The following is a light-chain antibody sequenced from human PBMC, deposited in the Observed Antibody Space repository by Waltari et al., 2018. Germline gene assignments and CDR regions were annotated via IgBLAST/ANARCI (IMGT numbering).Light chain of an antibody. CDR1: QTINNNF. Sequence: IVLTQSPDTLSLSPGQRATLSCRASQTINNNFFVWYQPKPGQAPRLLIHGASSRATGFPDRFSGSGSGTDFTLTISRLEPEDVAVYYCQQYDGSILTFGGGTKVEI. J-gene: IGKJ4*01. CDR3: QQYDGSILT. CDR2: GAS. V-gene: IGKV3-20*01.